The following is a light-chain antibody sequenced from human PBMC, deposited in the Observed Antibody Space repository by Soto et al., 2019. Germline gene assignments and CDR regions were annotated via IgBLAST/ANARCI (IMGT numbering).Light chain of an antibody. CDR2: AAS. CDR3: QQYYSFPPT. Sequence: DVKMTQSPSTLSATVGDRVTITCRASQSISSYLNWYQQKPGKAPKLLIYAASSLQSGVPSRFSGSGSGTDFTLTISCLQSEDFATYYCQQYYSFPPTFGQGSMADVK. J-gene: IGKJ1*01. CDR1: QSISSY. V-gene: IGKV1-39*01.